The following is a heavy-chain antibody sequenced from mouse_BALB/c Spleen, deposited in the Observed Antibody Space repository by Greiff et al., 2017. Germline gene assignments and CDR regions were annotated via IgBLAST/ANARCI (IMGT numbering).Heavy chain of an antibody. CDR2: ISSGSSTI. CDR1: GFTFSSFG. V-gene: IGHV5-17*02. CDR3: ARVPLPDAMDY. J-gene: IGHJ4*01. Sequence: EVQGVESGGGLVQPGGSRKLSCAASGFTFSSFGMHWVRQAPEKGLEWVAYISSGSSTIYYADTVKGRFTISRDNPKNTLFLQMTSLRSEDTAMYYCARVPLPDAMDYWGQGTSVTVSS.